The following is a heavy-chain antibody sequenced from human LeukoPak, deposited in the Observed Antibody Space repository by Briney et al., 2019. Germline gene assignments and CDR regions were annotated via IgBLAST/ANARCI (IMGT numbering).Heavy chain of an antibody. J-gene: IGHJ3*02. D-gene: IGHD2-8*01. CDR1: GFTFSSYW. CDR2: INSDGSST. CDR3: ARDSDFVPTSDAFDI. V-gene: IGHV3-74*01. Sequence: GGSLRLSCAASGFTFSSYWMHWVRQAPGKGLVWVSRINSDGSSTRYADSVKGRFTISRDNAKNTLYLQMNSLRAEDTAVYCCARDSDFVPTSDAFDIWGQGTMVTVSS.